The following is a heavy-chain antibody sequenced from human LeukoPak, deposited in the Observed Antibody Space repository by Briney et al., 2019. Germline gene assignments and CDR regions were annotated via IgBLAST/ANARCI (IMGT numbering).Heavy chain of an antibody. CDR1: GGTFSSYA. CDR3: ARGYSYTYGMDV. V-gene: IGHV1-69*13. D-gene: IGHD5-18*01. J-gene: IGHJ6*02. Sequence: GASVKVSCKASGGTFSSYAISWVRQAPGQGLEWMGGIIPIFGTANYAQKFQGRVTITADESTSTAYMELSSLRSEDTAVYYCARGYSYTYGMDVWGQGTTVTVSS. CDR2: IIPIFGTA.